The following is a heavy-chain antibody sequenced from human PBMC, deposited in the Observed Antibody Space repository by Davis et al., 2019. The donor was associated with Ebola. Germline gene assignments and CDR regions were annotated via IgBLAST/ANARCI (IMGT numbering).Heavy chain of an antibody. V-gene: IGHV5-51*01. D-gene: IGHD5-12*01. CDR2: IYPGDSDT. CDR1: GYNFSRYW. CDR3: ARRRVIHDLATNDYFDI. J-gene: IGHJ4*02. Sequence: GESLKISCKGSGYNFSRYWIGWVRQMPGKGLEWMGIIYPGDSDTRYSPSFQGQVTISADKSISTAYLQWSSLKASDTAMYYCARRRVIHDLATNDYFDIWGQGTLVTVSS.